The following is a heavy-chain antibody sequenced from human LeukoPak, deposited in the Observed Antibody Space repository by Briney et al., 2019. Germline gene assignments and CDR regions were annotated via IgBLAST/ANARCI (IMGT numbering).Heavy chain of an antibody. D-gene: IGHD3-22*01. Sequence: GGSLRLSCAASGFTFSNYWMHWVRQAPGEGLVWVSRINSDGINTSYADSVKGRFTISRDNAKNTLNLQMNSLRAEDTAVYYCARDLGQYYDTSDNWFDPWGQGTLVTVSS. CDR3: ARDLGQYYDTSDNWFDP. J-gene: IGHJ5*02. CDR1: GFTFSNYW. CDR2: INSDGINT. V-gene: IGHV3-74*01.